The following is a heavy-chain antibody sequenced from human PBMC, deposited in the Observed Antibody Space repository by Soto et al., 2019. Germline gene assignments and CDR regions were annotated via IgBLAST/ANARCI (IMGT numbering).Heavy chain of an antibody. CDR3: AKGGVVVAATYFDY. CDR1: GFTFSSYG. Sequence: QVQLVESGGGVVQPGRSLRLSCAASGFTFSSYGMHWVRQAPGEGLEWVAVISYDGSNKYYADSVKGRFTISRDNSKNTLYLQMNSVRAEDTGVYYCAKGGVVVAATYFDYWGQGTLVTVSS. V-gene: IGHV3-30*18. CDR2: ISYDGSNK. D-gene: IGHD2-15*01. J-gene: IGHJ4*02.